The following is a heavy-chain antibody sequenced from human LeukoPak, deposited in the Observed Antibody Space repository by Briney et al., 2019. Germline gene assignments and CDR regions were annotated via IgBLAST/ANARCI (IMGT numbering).Heavy chain of an antibody. CDR2: ISYDGSNK. CDR1: GFTFSSYA. D-gene: IGHD1-26*01. CDR3: AKDRSKGSYGDEFDH. V-gene: IGHV3-30*04. Sequence: PGRSLRLSCAASGFTFSSYAMHWVRQAPGKGLEWVAVISYDGSNKYYADSVKGRFTISRDNSKNSLYLQMNSLRPEDTAVYYCAKDRSKGSYGDEFDHWGQGTLVTVSS. J-gene: IGHJ4*02.